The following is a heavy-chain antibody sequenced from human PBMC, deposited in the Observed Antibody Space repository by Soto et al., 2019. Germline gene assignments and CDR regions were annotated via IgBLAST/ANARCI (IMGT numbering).Heavy chain of an antibody. CDR2: ISGSGGST. V-gene: IGHV3-23*01. D-gene: IGHD3-22*01. CDR1: GFTFSSYA. CDR3: AKPGRYDSSGYYPYFDY. Sequence: SLRLSCAASGFTFSSYAISWFRQAPGNGLEWVSAISGSGGSTYYADSVKGRFTISRDNSKNTVYLQMNSLRAEDTAVYYCAKPGRYDSSGYYPYFDYWGQGALVTVSS. J-gene: IGHJ4*02.